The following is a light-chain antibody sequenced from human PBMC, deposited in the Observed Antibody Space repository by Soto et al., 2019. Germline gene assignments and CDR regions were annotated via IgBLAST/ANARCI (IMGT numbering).Light chain of an antibody. J-gene: IGKJ3*01. V-gene: IGKV3-15*01. Sequence: IVLTQSPGTLSVSPGERVILSCRASQTLRNKLAWYQQKPGKAPRLLIYGGFTRASGIPARFSGSGSGTEFTLTINSLQPEDFAIYYCQQHNAWPLTFGPGTKLVLK. CDR3: QQHNAWPLT. CDR1: QTLRNK. CDR2: GGF.